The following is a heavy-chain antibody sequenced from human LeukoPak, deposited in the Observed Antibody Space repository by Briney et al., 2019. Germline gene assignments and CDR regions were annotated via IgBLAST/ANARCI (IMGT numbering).Heavy chain of an antibody. CDR3: VRGVGVSRFNYLDS. CDR2: IWYDASNK. D-gene: IGHD6-13*01. V-gene: IGHV3-33*01. J-gene: IGHJ4*02. CDR1: GFTFSCFG. Sequence: GGSLRLSCAASGFTFSCFGMHWVRQAPGKGLEWVAVIWYDASNKYYADSVKGRFTISRDNSKNTLYLQMNSLRDDDTAVYYCVRGVGVSRFNYLDSWGQGTLVIVSS.